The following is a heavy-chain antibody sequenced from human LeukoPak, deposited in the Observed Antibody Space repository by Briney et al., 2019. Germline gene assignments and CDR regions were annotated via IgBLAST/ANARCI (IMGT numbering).Heavy chain of an antibody. D-gene: IGHD3-9*01. CDR2: ISSSGSTI. CDR3: ARDDILTGYWGLPGY. CDR1: GFTFSDYY. Sequence: GGSLRLSCAASGFTFSDYYMSWIRQAPGKGLEWVSYISSSGSTIYCADSVKGRFTISRDNAKNSLYLQMNSLRAEDTAVYYCARDDILTGYWGLPGYWGQGTLVTVSS. V-gene: IGHV3-11*04. J-gene: IGHJ4*02.